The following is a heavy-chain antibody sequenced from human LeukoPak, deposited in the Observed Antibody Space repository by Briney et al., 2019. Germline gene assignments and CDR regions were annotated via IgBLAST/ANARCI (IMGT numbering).Heavy chain of an antibody. J-gene: IGHJ4*02. V-gene: IGHV3-48*03. CDR1: GFTFSSYE. CDR2: ISSSGSTI. D-gene: IGHD5-18*01. Sequence: PGGSLRLSCAASGFTFSSYEMNWVRQAPGKGLEWVSYISSSGSTIYYADSVKGRFTISRDNAKTSLFLQMNSLRAEDTAVYYCVRDLSGITGYTYGRGIDYWGQGTLVTVSS. CDR3: VRDLSGITGYTYGRGIDY.